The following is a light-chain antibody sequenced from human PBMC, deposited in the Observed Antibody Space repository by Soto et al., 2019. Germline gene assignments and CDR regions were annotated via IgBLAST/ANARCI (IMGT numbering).Light chain of an antibody. V-gene: IGLV2-14*01. CDR3: SSYTSTSTRV. J-gene: IGLJ1*01. Sequence: QSVLTQPASVSGSPGQSITISCTGTSSDVGGYTYVSWYQQKSGKAPKLMIFEVSNRPSGVSHRFSGSRSGNTASLTISGLEADDEADYYCSSYTSTSTRVFGGGTKVTVL. CDR2: EVS. CDR1: SSDVGGYTY.